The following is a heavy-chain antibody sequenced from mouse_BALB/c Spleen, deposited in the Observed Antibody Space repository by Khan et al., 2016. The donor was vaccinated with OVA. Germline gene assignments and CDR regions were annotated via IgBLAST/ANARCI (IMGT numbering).Heavy chain of an antibody. CDR3: AKPAYFSDTLDY. CDR2: INTYTGEP. Sequence: QIQLVQSGPELMKPGETVKISCKASGYTFTNYGMNWVKQSPGRAIKWMGWINTYTGEPTYAADFKGRFAFSLETSASPAYLQINNLTNEDTATYYCAKPAYFSDTLDYWGQGTSVTVSS. V-gene: IGHV9-3-1*01. J-gene: IGHJ4*01. D-gene: IGHD2-10*01. CDR1: GYTFTNYG.